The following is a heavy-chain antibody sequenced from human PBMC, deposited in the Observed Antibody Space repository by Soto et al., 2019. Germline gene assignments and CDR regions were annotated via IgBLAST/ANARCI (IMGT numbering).Heavy chain of an antibody. J-gene: IGHJ4*02. Sequence: LGGSLRLSCAASGFTFSSYAMHWVRQAPGKGLEWVAVISYDGSNKYYADSVKGRFTISRDNSKNALYLQMNSLRAEDTAVYYCARDRQLERQKGAPAYYFDYWGQGTLVTVSS. CDR1: GFTFSSYA. V-gene: IGHV3-30-3*01. CDR2: ISYDGSNK. D-gene: IGHD1-1*01. CDR3: ARDRQLERQKGAPAYYFDY.